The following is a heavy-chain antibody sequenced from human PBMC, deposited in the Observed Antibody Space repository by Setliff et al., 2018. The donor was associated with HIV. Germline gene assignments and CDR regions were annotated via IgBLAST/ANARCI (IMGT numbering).Heavy chain of an antibody. Sequence: ASVKVSCKTFGYRFTDFYVNWVRQAPGQGLEWMGWINPKSGATKNAQKFQGRVTMTRDTSISTAYMELSRLRSDDTALYYCARSTTADLGQGTMVTVSS. CDR1: GYRFTDFY. D-gene: IGHD4-17*01. CDR3: ARSTTAD. J-gene: IGHJ4*02. V-gene: IGHV1-2*02. CDR2: INPKSGAT.